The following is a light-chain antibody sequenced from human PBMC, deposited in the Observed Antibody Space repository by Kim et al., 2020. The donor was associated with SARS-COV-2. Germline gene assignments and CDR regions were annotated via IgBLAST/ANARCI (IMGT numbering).Light chain of an antibody. Sequence: EIVLTQSPGTLSLSPGERATLSCRASQRVSSSYLAWYQQKPGQAPRLLIYGASSRATGIPDRFSGSGSGTDFTLTISRLEPEDFAVYYCQQYGSSPQITFGGGTKVDIK. CDR3: QQYGSSPQIT. J-gene: IGKJ4*01. CDR1: QRVSSSY. V-gene: IGKV3-20*01. CDR2: GAS.